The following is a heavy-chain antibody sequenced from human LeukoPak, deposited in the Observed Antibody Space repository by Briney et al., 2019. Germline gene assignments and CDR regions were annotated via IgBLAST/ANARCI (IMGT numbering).Heavy chain of an antibody. V-gene: IGHV1-18*01. Sequence: ASVKVSCKASGYTFTSYGISWVRQAPGQGLEWMGWISAYNGNTNYAQKLQGRVTMTTDTSTSTAYMELRSLRSDETAVYYCARDGGTIVVVPNWFDPWGQGTLVTVSS. D-gene: IGHD3-22*01. J-gene: IGHJ5*02. CDR2: ISAYNGNT. CDR3: ARDGGTIVVVPNWFDP. CDR1: GYTFTSYG.